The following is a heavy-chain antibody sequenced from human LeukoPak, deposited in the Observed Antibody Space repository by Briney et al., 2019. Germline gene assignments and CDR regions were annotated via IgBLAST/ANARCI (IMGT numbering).Heavy chain of an antibody. CDR3: ARDLYGSGTRFDY. CDR1: GYSISNSNW. V-gene: IGHV4-4*02. Sequence: SETLSLTCAVSGYSISNSNWWSWVRQPPGEGLEWIGEIFHRGSTNYNPSLKSRVTLSVDKSKNQFSLKLTSVTAADTAVYYCARDLYGSGTRFDYWGQGTLVTVSS. CDR2: IFHRGST. D-gene: IGHD3-10*01. J-gene: IGHJ4*02.